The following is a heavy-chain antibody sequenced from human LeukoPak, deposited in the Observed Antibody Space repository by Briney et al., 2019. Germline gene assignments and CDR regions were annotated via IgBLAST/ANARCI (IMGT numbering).Heavy chain of an antibody. Sequence: GGSLRLSCTASAITFSNSWMSWVRQAPGKGLEWVANIKQDGSDTKYVDSVKGRFTISRDNAKNSLFLQMNSLRDEDTAIYYCARHLAGDSLYRHFDYWGQGTLVTVSS. J-gene: IGHJ4*02. CDR2: IKQDGSDT. V-gene: IGHV3-7*02. CDR1: AITFSNSW. CDR3: ARHLAGDSLYRHFDY. D-gene: IGHD5/OR15-5a*01.